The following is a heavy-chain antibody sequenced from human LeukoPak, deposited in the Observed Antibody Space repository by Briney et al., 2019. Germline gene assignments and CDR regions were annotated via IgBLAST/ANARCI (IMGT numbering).Heavy chain of an antibody. CDR2: IDYRGTT. V-gene: IGHV4-31*03. CDR1: GGSISSGAFY. D-gene: IGHD5-24*01. Sequence: SETLSLTCTVSGGSISSGAFYWSWIRQHPGQGLEWIGYIDYRGTTYYNPPLKSRVFISVDTSKNQFSLKLSYVTAADTAVYFCASLDGYDSDYWGQGTLVTVSS. CDR3: ASLDGYDSDY. J-gene: IGHJ4*02.